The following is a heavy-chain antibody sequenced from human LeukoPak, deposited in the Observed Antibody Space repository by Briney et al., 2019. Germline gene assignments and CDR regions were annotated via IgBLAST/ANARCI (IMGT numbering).Heavy chain of an antibody. V-gene: IGHV4-59*01. J-gene: IGHJ4*02. CDR2: IYSSGST. CDR1: GGSISSYY. CDR3: ARSFAGATPYFDY. Sequence: SETLSLTCTASGGSISSYYWSWIRQPPGKGLEWIGYIYSSGSTNFNPSLKSRVTISVDTSKNQFSLKLSSVTAADTAVYYCARSFAGATPYFDYWGQGTLVTVSS. D-gene: IGHD1-26*01.